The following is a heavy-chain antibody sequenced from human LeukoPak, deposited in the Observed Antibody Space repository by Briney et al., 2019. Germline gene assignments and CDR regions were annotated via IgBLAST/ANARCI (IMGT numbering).Heavy chain of an antibody. Sequence: SETLSLTCAVSGGSISSGDYSWSWIRQPPGKGLGWIGNIYYSGSTYYNPSLKSRVNISVDTSKNQFSLKLTSVTAADTAVYYCARSQFYGSGSYQGRWFDPWGQGTLVTVSS. CDR1: GGSISSGDYS. CDR3: ARSQFYGSGSYQGRWFDP. D-gene: IGHD3-10*01. V-gene: IGHV4-30-4*07. CDR2: IYYSGST. J-gene: IGHJ5*02.